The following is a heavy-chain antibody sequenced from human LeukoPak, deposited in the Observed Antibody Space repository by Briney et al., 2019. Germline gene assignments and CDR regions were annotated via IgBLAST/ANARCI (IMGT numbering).Heavy chain of an antibody. J-gene: IGHJ6*02. CDR1: GYTFTSYG. V-gene: IGHV1-18*01. D-gene: IGHD7-27*01. CDR2: ISAYNGIT. Sequence: GASVKVSCKASGYTFTSYGISWVRQAPGQGLEWMGWISAYNGITNYAQKLQGRVTMTTDTSTSTAYMELRSLRSDDTAVYYCARDPVGVGNWGSHYYYGMDVWGQGTTVTVSS. CDR3: ARDPVGVGNWGSHYYYGMDV.